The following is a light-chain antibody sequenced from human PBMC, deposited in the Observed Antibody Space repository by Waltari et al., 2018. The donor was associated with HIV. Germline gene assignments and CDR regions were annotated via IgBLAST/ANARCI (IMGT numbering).Light chain of an antibody. CDR3: QQYHNWPPDT. CDR2: GAS. J-gene: IGKJ2*01. CDR1: QSVTSN. Sequence: EIVMTQSPDTLSVSPGERVTLSCRASQSVTSNLAWYQQKPGQAPRLLIYGASTRATGIPARFSGSGSGTEFTLTISSLQSEDFAVYYCQQYHNWPPDTFGQGTKLEIK. V-gene: IGKV3-15*01.